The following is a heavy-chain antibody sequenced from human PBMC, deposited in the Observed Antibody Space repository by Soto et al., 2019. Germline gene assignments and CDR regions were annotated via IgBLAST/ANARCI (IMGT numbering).Heavy chain of an antibody. V-gene: IGHV3-23*01. CDR2: ISGSGGST. J-gene: IGHJ3*02. D-gene: IGHD3-3*01. Sequence: GGSLRLSCAASGFTFGSYAMSWVRQAPGKGLEWVSAISGSGGSTYYADPVKGRFTISRDHSKNTLYLQMNSLRAEDTALYYCARWTYYDFWSGEDAFDIWGQGTMVTVSS. CDR1: GFTFGSYA. CDR3: ARWTYYDFWSGEDAFDI.